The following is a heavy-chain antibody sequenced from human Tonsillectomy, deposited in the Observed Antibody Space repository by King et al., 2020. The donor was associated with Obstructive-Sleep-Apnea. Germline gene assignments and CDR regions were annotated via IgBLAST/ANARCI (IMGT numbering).Heavy chain of an antibody. CDR1: RHSISTGYY. D-gene: IGHD3-22*01. CDR2: VYHSGSS. J-gene: IGHJ4*02. V-gene: IGHV4-38-2*02. Sequence: VQLQESGPGLVKPSETLSLNCTVSRHSISTGYYWGWIRQSPGKGLQRIGSVYHSGSSYSNPSLKSRVTISVDTSRTQFSLKLTSVTASDTAVYYCATSLYYFDSSGPFDYWGQGTLVTVSS. CDR3: ATSLYYFDSSGPFDY.